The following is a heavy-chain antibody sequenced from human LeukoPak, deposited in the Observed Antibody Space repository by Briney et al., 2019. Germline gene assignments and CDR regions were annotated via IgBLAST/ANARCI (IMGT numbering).Heavy chain of an antibody. J-gene: IGHJ6*03. CDR2: INPNSGGT. V-gene: IGHV1-2*02. Sequence: ASVKVSCKASGYTFTGYYMHWVRQAPGQGLEWMGWINPNSGGTNYAQKFQGRVTMTRDTSISTAYMELSRLRSDDTAVYYCARDSSRLRLGELPPYYMDVWGKGTTVTISS. D-gene: IGHD3-16*01. CDR1: GYTFTGYY. CDR3: ARDSSRLRLGELPPYYMDV.